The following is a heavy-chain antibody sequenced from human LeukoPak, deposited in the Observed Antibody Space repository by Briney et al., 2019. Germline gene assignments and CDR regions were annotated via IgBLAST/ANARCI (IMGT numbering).Heavy chain of an antibody. CDR2: VSSDGVSP. CDR3: ARDPGAFPYFFDY. Sequence: GGSLRLSCAASGFTFNNHALTWVRQTPGKGLECVSAVSSDGVSPYYADSVRGRFTISRDNSKNTLYLQMNSLRVEDSAVYFCARDPGAFPYFFDYWGQGILVTVSS. J-gene: IGHJ4*02. D-gene: IGHD4/OR15-4a*01. CDR1: GFTFNNHA. V-gene: IGHV3-23*01.